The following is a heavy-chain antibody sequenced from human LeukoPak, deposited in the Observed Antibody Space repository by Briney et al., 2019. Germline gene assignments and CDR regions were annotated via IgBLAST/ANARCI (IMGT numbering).Heavy chain of an antibody. CDR1: GYSISSGYY. J-gene: IGHJ5*02. V-gene: IGHV4-38-2*02. Sequence: PSETLSLTCTVSGYSISSGYYWGWIRQPPGKGLEWIGSIYHSGSTYYNPSLKSRVTISVDTSKNQFSLKLGSVTAADTAVYYCARHTLWLQFWHGWFDPWGQGTLVTVSS. D-gene: IGHD5-24*01. CDR3: ARHTLWLQFWHGWFDP. CDR2: IYHSGST.